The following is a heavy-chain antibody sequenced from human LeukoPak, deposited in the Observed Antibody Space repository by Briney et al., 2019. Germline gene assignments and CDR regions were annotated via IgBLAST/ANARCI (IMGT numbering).Heavy chain of an antibody. CDR1: GFTFSNHA. D-gene: IGHD1-26*01. CDR3: ANPPTATSFHY. Sequence: GGSLRLSCAASGFTFSNHAMSWVRQAPGKGLEWVSSINGRGGSTYYADSVKGRFTISRDNSKNTLYLQMNSLRAEDTAIYYCANPPTATSFHYWGQGTLVTVSS. CDR2: INGRGGST. J-gene: IGHJ4*02. V-gene: IGHV3-23*01.